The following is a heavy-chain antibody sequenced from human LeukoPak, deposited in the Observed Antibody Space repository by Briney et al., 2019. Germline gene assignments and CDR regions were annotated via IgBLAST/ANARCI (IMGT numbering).Heavy chain of an antibody. J-gene: IGHJ3*01. V-gene: IGHV3-48*02. CDR3: AREDDDWGPNTFDV. D-gene: IGHD7-27*01. CDR1: GFTFSSYS. CDR2: INSGSGYM. Sequence: GGSLRLSCAASGFTFSSYSMNWVRPAPGEGLEWVSYINSGSGYMYYPDYVKGRFTISRDNAKNSLYLQMDSLRDEDTAVYYCAREDDDWGPNTFDVWGQGTVVTVSS.